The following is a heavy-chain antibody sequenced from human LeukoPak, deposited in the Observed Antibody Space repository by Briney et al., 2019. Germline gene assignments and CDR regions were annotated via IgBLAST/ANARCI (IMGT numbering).Heavy chain of an antibody. V-gene: IGHV1-46*01. CDR2: INPSGGST. CDR3: ERDTGGDCSSTSCYGWFDP. D-gene: IGHD2-2*01. CDR1: GYTFTSYY. Sequence: ASVKVSCKASGYTFTSYYMHWVRQAPGQGLEWMGIINPSGGSTSYAQKFQGRVTMTRDMSTSTVYMELSSLRSEDTAVYYCERDTGGDCSSTSCYGWFDPWGQGTLVTVSS. J-gene: IGHJ5*02.